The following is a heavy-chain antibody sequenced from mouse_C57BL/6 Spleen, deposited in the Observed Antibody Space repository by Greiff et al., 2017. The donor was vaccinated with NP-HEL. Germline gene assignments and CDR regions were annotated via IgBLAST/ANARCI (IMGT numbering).Heavy chain of an antibody. CDR1: GYTFTDYN. D-gene: IGHD5-5*01. J-gene: IGHJ1*03. V-gene: IGHV1-22*01. Sequence: VQLQQSGPELVKPGASVKMSCKASGYTFTDYNMHWVKQSHGKSLEWIGYINPNNGGTSYNQKFKGKATLTVNKSSSTAYMELRSLTSEDSAVYYCARDYQVEGYFDVWGTGTTVTVSS. CDR3: ARDYQVEGYFDV. CDR2: INPNNGGT.